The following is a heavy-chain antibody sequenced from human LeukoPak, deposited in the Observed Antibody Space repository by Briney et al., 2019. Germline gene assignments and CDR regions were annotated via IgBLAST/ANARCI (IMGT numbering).Heavy chain of an antibody. CDR2: ISGSGGST. CDR1: GFTFSSYA. J-gene: IGHJ4*02. D-gene: IGHD3-10*01. Sequence: PGGSLRLSCAASGFTFSSYAMSWVRQAPGKGLEWVSAISGSGGSTYYADSVKGRFTISRDNSKNTLYLQMNSLRAEDTAVYYCAKDPFMLNYGSGSYYNGGDHWGQGTLVTVSS. CDR3: AKDPFMLNYGSGSYYNGGDH. V-gene: IGHV3-23*01.